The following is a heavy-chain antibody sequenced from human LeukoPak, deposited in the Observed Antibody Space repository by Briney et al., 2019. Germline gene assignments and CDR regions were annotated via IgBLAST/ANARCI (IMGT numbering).Heavy chain of an antibody. D-gene: IGHD6-19*01. CDR3: VLEGGWPDPNFDY. Sequence: KPSETLSLTCTVSGGSINSSSYYWGWIRQPPGKGLEWIGSIYYSGSTYYNPSLKSRVTISVDTSKNQFSLKLSSVTAADTAVYYCVLEGGWPDPNFDYWGQGTLVTVSS. CDR1: GGSINSSSYY. CDR2: IYYSGST. J-gene: IGHJ4*02. V-gene: IGHV4-39*01.